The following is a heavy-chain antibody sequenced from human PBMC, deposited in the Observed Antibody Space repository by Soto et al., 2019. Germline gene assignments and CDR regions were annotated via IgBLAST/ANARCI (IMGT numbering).Heavy chain of an antibody. Sequence: QVQLVESGGGVVQPGRSLRLSCAASGFTFSSYGMHWVRQAPGKGLEWVAVIWYDGSNKYYADSVKGRFTISRDNSKNTLYLQRNSLRAEDTAVYYCARDHTPLKWERPYWFDPWGQGTLVTVSS. D-gene: IGHD1-26*01. CDR2: IWYDGSNK. CDR3: ARDHTPLKWERPYWFDP. V-gene: IGHV3-33*01. J-gene: IGHJ5*02. CDR1: GFTFSSYG.